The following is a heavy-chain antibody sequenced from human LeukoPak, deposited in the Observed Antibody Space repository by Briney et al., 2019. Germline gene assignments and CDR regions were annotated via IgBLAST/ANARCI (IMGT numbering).Heavy chain of an antibody. V-gene: IGHV1-69*06. CDR1: GYTFTSYG. Sequence: GASVKVSCKASGYTFTSYGISWVRQAPGQGLEWMGGIIPIFGTANYAQKFQGRVTITADKSTSTAYMELSSLRSEDTAVYYCASQISISLFSSREYYFDYWGQGTLVTVSS. CDR3: ASQISISLFSSREYYFDY. J-gene: IGHJ4*02. CDR2: IIPIFGTA. D-gene: IGHD2-15*01.